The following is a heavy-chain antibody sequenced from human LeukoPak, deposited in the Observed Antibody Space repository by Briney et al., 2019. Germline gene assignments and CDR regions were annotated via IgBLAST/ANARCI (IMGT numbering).Heavy chain of an antibody. D-gene: IGHD3-10*01. V-gene: IGHV1-69*01. CDR2: IIPIFGTA. CDR3: AREFLPRGVIADYYYGMDV. J-gene: IGHJ6*04. Sequence: GSSVKVSCKASGGTFSSYAISWVRQAPGQGLEWMGGIIPIFGTANYAQKLQGRVTITADESTSTAYMELSSLRSEGTAVYYCAREFLPRGVIADYYYGMDVWGKGTTVTVSS. CDR1: GGTFSSYA.